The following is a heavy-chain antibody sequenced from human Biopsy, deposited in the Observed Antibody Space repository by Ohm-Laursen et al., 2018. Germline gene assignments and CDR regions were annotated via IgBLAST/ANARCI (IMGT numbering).Heavy chain of an antibody. CDR3: ARHRTHPPPGPMDV. J-gene: IGHJ6*02. V-gene: IGHV4-59*08. D-gene: IGHD2-15*01. CDR1: GGSLSGYY. Sequence: PGTLSLTCTVSGGSLSGYYWSWIRQAPGRGLEWIGLIYYRGETDYNPSLKSRFTISVDGSKNQFSLNLPSITAADTAVYYCARHRTHPPPGPMDVWGHGTTVFVSS. CDR2: IYYRGET.